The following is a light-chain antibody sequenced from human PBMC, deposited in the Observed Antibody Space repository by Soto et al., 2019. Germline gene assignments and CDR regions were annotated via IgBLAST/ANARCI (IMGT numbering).Light chain of an antibody. J-gene: IGLJ2*01. CDR2: GNS. CDR1: SSNIGAGYD. CDR3: QSYDSSLSVVV. Sequence: QSVLTQPPSVSGAPGQRVTISFTGSSSNIGAGYDVHWYKQLPGTAPKFLIYGNSDRPSGVPDRFSGSKSGTSASLAITGLQAEDEADYYCQSYDSSLSVVVFGGGTKLTVL. V-gene: IGLV1-40*01.